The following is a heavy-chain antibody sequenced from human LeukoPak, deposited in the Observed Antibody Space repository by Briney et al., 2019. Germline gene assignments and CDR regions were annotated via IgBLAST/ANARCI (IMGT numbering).Heavy chain of an antibody. CDR1: GGTFSSYA. V-gene: IGHV1-69*05. CDR2: IIPLFGAA. D-gene: IGHD4-23*01. J-gene: IGHJ4*02. CDR3: ASHPDYGGNPARKYFES. Sequence: GASVKVSCKASGGTFSSYAISWVRQAPGQGLEWMGSIIPLFGAAKYAQKFQGRVTITTDESTSKVYMALSSLRSEDTAVYYCASHPDYGGNPARKYFESWGQGTLVTVSS.